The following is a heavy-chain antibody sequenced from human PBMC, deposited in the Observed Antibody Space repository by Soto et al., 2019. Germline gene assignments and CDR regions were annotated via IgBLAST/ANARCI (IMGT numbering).Heavy chain of an antibody. J-gene: IGHJ5*02. CDR3: ARPHYDIFTGLDWFDP. D-gene: IGHD3-9*01. Sequence: SETLSLTCTVSGGSISSSSYYWGWIRQPPGKGLEWIGSIYYSGSTYYNPSLKSRVTISVDTSKNQFSLKLSSVTAADTAVYYCARPHYDIFTGLDWFDPWGQGTLVTVSS. V-gene: IGHV4-39*01. CDR1: GGSISSSSYY. CDR2: IYYSGST.